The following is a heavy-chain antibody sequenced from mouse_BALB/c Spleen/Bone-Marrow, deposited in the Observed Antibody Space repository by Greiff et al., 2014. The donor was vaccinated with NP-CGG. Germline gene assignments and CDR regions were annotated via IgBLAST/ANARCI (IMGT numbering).Heavy chain of an antibody. V-gene: IGHV1S29*02. Sequence: EVQLQQSGPELVKPGASVKISCKASGYTFTDYNMHWVQQSHGRSLEWIGYIYPYNGGTGYNQKFKSKATLTVDNSSSTAYMKLRSLTSEDSAVYYCARRFITTAAWFAYWGQGTLVTVSA. D-gene: IGHD1-2*01. CDR3: ARRFITTAAWFAY. CDR2: IYPYNGGT. CDR1: GYTFTDYN. J-gene: IGHJ3*01.